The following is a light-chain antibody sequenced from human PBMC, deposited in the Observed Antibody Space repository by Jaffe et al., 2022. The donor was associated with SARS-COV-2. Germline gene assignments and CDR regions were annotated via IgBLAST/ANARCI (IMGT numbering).Light chain of an antibody. V-gene: IGKV3-20*01. CDR3: QQYGNSAPVT. Sequence: EIVLTQSPDTLSLSPGERATISCRASQNVANNYLAWYQQKSGQPPRLLIFGASNRATGIPDRFSGSGSGTDFTLTISRVEAEDFAVYWCQQYGNSAPVTFGQGTKVEVK. CDR1: QNVANNY. J-gene: IGKJ1*01. CDR2: GAS.